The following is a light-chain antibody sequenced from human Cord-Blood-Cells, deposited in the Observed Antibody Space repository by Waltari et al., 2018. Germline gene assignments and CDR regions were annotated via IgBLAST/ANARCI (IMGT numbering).Light chain of an antibody. Sequence: DIVMTQSPDSLAVSLGERATIHCKSSQSVLYSSHNKNYLAWYQQKPGQPPKLLIYWASTREAGFPDRFSGSGSGTDFTLTIISLQAEDVAVYYCQQYYSTPYTFGQGTKLEIK. CDR1: QSVLYSSHNKNY. V-gene: IGKV4-1*01. J-gene: IGKJ2*01. CDR3: QQYYSTPYT. CDR2: WAS.